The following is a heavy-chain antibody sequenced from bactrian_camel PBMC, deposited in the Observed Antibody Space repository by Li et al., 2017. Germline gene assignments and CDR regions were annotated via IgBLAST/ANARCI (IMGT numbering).Heavy chain of an antibody. J-gene: IGHJ4*01. CDR3: VKDHVVPGLVGGC. Sequence: HVQLVESGGGSVQAEGSLRLSCAAAGFTFSSRYASWVRQAPGKGLEWVASTYSYNSNTYYSDSVKGRFTISRDNAKNTVSLQMNSLESEDTAVYYCVKDHVVPGLVGGCWGQGTQVTVS. V-gene: IGHV3-2*01. CDR2: TYSYNSNT. CDR1: GFTFSSRY. D-gene: IGHD6*01.